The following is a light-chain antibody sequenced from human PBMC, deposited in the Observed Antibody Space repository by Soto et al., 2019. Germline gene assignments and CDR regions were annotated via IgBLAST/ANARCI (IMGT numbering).Light chain of an antibody. Sequence: EIVLTQSPGTLSLSPGERATLSCRASQSVSSTYLAWYQQKPGQAPRLLIYGASSRATGIPDRFSGSGSGTDFTLTISRLEPEDFAVYYCHQYGSSGWTFGQGTKVEIK. CDR2: GAS. V-gene: IGKV3-20*01. J-gene: IGKJ1*01. CDR3: HQYGSSGWT. CDR1: QSVSSTY.